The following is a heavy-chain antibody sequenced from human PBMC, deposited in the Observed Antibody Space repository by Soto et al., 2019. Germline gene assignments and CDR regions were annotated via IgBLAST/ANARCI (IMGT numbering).Heavy chain of an antibody. Sequence: QVQLQQWGAGLLKPSETLSLNCAVTGGSLSGYYWSWIRQPPGKGLEWIGEVKDGGHTNYSPSLRGXXPXSXXTSNNHFSLRLNSVPAADTGVYYCARAQEGVVATHWDQGSLVTVSS. J-gene: IGHJ4*02. V-gene: IGHV4-34*01. CDR2: VKDGGHT. D-gene: IGHD5-12*01. CDR1: GGSLSGYY. CDR3: ARAQEGVVATH.